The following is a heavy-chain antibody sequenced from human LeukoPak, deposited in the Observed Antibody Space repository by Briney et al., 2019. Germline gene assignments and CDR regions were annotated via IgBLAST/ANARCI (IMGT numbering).Heavy chain of an antibody. Sequence: SQTLSLTCTVSGGSISSGGYYWSWIRQHPGKGLEWIGYIYYSGSTYYNPSLKSRVTISVDTSKNQFSLKLSSVTAADTAVYYCARGRSAAAAPLRRHYYFDYWGQGTLVTVSS. D-gene: IGHD6-13*01. J-gene: IGHJ4*02. CDR2: IYYSGST. V-gene: IGHV4-31*03. CDR3: ARGRSAAAAPLRRHYYFDY. CDR1: GGSISSGGYY.